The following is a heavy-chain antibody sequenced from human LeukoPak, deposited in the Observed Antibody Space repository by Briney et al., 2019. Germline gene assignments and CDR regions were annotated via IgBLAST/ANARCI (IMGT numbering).Heavy chain of an antibody. CDR2: IRSSSTYT. D-gene: IGHD5-12*01. Sequence: GGSLRLSCAASGFTFSDYYMNWIRQAPGKGLEWVSYIRSSSTYTDCADSVKGRFTISRDNTKNSLYLQMNSLRVEDTAVYYCARDRGNSGYDPFDYWGQGTLVTVSS. J-gene: IGHJ4*02. V-gene: IGHV3-11*06. CDR1: GFTFSDYY. CDR3: ARDRGNSGYDPFDY.